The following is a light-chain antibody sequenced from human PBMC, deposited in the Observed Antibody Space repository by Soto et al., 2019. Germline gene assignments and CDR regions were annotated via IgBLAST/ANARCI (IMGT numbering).Light chain of an antibody. J-gene: IGKJ1*01. CDR2: GAS. CDR1: QSVGSSY. V-gene: IGKV3-20*01. CDR3: QYYGSSST. Sequence: IVLTQSPCTLSLSPGERATLSCSASQSVGSSYLDWYQQKPGQAPRVLIYGASSRATGIPDRFSGSGSGTDFTLTINRLEPADFAVYYCQYYGSSSTFGQGTKVNIK.